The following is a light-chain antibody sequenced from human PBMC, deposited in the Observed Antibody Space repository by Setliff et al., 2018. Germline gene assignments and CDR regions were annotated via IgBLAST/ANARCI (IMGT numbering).Light chain of an antibody. CDR3: SSYAGSNNFV. Sequence: QPALTQPASVSGSPGQSITISCTGTSSDVGGYNYVSWYQQHPGKAPKLMIYDVSKRPSGVPDRFSGSKSGNTASLTVSGLQAEDEADYYCSSYAGSNNFVFGTGTKVTVL. J-gene: IGLJ1*01. V-gene: IGLV2-8*01. CDR1: SSDVGGYNY. CDR2: DVS.